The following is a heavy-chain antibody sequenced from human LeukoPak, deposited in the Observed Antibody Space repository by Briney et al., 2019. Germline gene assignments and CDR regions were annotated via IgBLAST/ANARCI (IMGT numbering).Heavy chain of an antibody. CDR3: ARLGLDYYYYYMDV. CDR1: GFTFSSYW. D-gene: IGHD3-16*01. J-gene: IGHJ6*03. CDR2: IKQDGGEK. V-gene: IGHV3-7*01. Sequence: GGSLRLSCAASGFTFSSYWMSWVRQAPGKGLEWVANIKQDGGEKYYVDSVKGRFTISRDNAKNSVYLQMDSLRAEDTAVYYCARLGLDYYYYYMDVWGKGTTVTISS.